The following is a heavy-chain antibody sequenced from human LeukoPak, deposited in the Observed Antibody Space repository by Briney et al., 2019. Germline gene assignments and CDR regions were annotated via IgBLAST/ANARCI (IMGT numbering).Heavy chain of an antibody. Sequence: SETLSLTCTASGGSISSSSYYWGWIRQPPGKGLEWIGSIYYSGSTYYNPSLKSRVTISVDTSKNQFSLKLSSVTAADTAVYYCARVELRFLEWLLYEEYYFDYWGQGTLVTVSS. CDR2: IYYSGST. CDR3: ARVELRFLEWLLYEEYYFDY. V-gene: IGHV4-39*07. D-gene: IGHD3-3*01. CDR1: GGSISSSSYY. J-gene: IGHJ4*02.